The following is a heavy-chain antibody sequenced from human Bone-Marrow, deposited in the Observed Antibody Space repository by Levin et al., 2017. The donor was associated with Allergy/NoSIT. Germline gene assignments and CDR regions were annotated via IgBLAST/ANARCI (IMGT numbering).Heavy chain of an antibody. CDR3: ARRPCCSSTSCRGDAFDI. D-gene: IGHD2-2*01. V-gene: IGHV4-39*01. CDR1: GGSISSSSYY. J-gene: IGHJ3*02. CDR2: IYYSGST. Sequence: PSETLSLTCTVSGGSISSSSYYWGWIRQPPGKGLEWIGSIYYSGSTYYNPSLKSRVTISVDTSKNQFSLKLSSVTAADTAVYYCARRPCCSSTSCRGDAFDIWGQGTMVTVSS.